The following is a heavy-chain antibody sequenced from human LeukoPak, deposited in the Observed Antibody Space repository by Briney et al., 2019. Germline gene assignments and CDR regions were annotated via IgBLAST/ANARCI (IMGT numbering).Heavy chain of an antibody. CDR3: ASGYCGTTTCPPA. CDR2: ISSSSSHI. Sequence: GGSLRLSCAASGFTFSNYAMNWVRQAPGKGLEWVSSISSSSSHIYYADSVKGRFTISRDNAKNSLYLQMNSLRAEDTAVYYCASGYCGTTTCPPAWGQGTLVTVSS. J-gene: IGHJ5*02. D-gene: IGHD2-2*01. V-gene: IGHV3-21*01. CDR1: GFTFSNYA.